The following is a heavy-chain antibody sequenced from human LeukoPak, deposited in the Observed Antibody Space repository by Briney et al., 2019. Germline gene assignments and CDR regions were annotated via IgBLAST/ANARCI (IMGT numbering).Heavy chain of an antibody. J-gene: IGHJ6*02. CDR2: LSANGGST. CDR1: GXTLTSYA. V-gene: IGHV3-23*01. CDR3: AKRRDGMDV. Sequence: PGGSLRLSCAASGXTLTSYAMIWVRQAPGKGLEWVSALSANGGSTYYADSVKGRFTISRDNSKNTLYLQMNSLRAEDTAVYYCAKRRDGMDVWGQGTTVTVSS.